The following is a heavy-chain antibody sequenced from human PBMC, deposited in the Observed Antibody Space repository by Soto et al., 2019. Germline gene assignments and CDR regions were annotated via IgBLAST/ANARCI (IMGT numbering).Heavy chain of an antibody. CDR2: IYYSGSS. CDR3: ARRSFNSSESVLTDPFDF. Sequence: SETLSLTCTVSGGAIKTSSYYWGWIRQPPGKGLEWIGSIYYSGSSFYNPSLKSRVTLSIDASKNEFSLRMTSVTATDTAVYYCARRSFNSSESVLTDPFDFWGQGTPVTVSS. J-gene: IGHJ4*02. V-gene: IGHV4-39*01. CDR1: GGAIKTSSYY. D-gene: IGHD6-19*01.